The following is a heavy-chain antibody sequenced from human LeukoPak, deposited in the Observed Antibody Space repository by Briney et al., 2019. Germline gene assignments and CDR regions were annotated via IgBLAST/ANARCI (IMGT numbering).Heavy chain of an antibody. CDR2: IHTNGDT. CDR1: GASSSNSY. V-gene: IGHV4-4*07. D-gene: IGHD4-17*01. CDR3: ASDYGEPPNNAFDI. J-gene: IGHJ3*02. Sequence: PSETLSLTCTVSGASSSNSYWSWIRQPAGKGLEWIGHIHTNGDTYYNPSLKSRVTMSVDTSKNQFSLNLNSVTAADTAVYYCASDYGEPPNNAFDIWGQGTMVTVSS.